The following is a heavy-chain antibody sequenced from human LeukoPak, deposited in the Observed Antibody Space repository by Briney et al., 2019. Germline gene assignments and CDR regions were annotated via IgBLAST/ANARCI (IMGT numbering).Heavy chain of an antibody. Sequence: SETLSLTCTVSGGSISSYYWSWIRQPPGKGLEWIGYIYYSGSTNYNPSLKSQVPISVDTSKNQLSLKVSSVTAADTALYYCASSSWYGKLDYWGQGTLVTVSS. CDR2: IYYSGST. J-gene: IGHJ4*02. CDR1: GGSISSYY. V-gene: IGHV4-59*08. D-gene: IGHD6-13*01. CDR3: ASSSWYGKLDY.